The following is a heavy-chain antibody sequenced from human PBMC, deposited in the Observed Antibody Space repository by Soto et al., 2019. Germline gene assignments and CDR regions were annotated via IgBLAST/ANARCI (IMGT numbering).Heavy chain of an antibody. CDR1: GFTFSSYG. Sequence: QVQLVESGGGVVQPGRSLRLSCAASGFTFSSYGMHWVRQAPGKGLEWVAVISYDGSNKYYADSVKGRFTISRDNSKNTLYLQMNSLRAEDTAVYYCAKEDTVTTYYYYGMDVWGQGTTVTVSS. D-gene: IGHD4-17*01. CDR3: AKEDTVTTYYYYGMDV. V-gene: IGHV3-30*18. CDR2: ISYDGSNK. J-gene: IGHJ6*02.